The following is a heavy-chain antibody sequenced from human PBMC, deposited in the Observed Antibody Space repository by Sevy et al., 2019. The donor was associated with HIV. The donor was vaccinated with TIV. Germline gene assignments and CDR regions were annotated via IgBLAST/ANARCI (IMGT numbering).Heavy chain of an antibody. Sequence: SETLSLTCTVTGDSMNTYYWAWIRQPPGKSLEWVGYILYSGSTEYSPSLKSRVTMAVDKSKNEVSLRLSSVTAADTAVYCCARLVPGDNWFDPWGQGRLVTVSS. J-gene: IGHJ5*02. D-gene: IGHD2-8*02. CDR3: ARLVPGDNWFDP. V-gene: IGHV4-59*01. CDR2: ILYSGST. CDR1: GDSMNTYY.